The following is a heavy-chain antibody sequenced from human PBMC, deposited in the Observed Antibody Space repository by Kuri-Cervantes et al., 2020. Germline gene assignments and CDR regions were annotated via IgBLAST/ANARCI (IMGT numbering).Heavy chain of an antibody. CDR2: ISYDGSHK. CDR1: TFTFSPYA. D-gene: IGHD4-17*01. CDR3: AKDPNGDYVGAFDD. V-gene: IGHV3-30-3*01. Sequence: GGSLRLSCAASTFTFSPYALHWLRLAPGKGLEWLSSISYDGSHKFYADSVKGRSTISRDNSKNTLYLQMNSLRAEDTAVYYCAKDPNGDYVGAFDDWGQGTLVTVSS. J-gene: IGHJ4*02.